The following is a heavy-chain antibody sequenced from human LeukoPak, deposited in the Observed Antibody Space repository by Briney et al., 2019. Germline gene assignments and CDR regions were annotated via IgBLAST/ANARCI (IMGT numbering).Heavy chain of an antibody. V-gene: IGHV4-31*03. D-gene: IGHD5-24*01. CDR3: ARNRDGYNSFDY. Sequence: PSETLSLTCSVSGGSINNGGYYWSWIRQHPGKGLEWIGYIYYSGSSYYNPSLRSRVTISVDTSKNHFSLKLSSVTAADTAVYYCARNRDGYNSFDYWGQGTLVTVSS. CDR1: GGSINNGGYY. J-gene: IGHJ4*02. CDR2: IYYSGSS.